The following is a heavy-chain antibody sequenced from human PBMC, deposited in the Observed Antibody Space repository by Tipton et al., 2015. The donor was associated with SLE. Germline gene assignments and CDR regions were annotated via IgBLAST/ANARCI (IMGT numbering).Heavy chain of an antibody. CDR3: ARYGDDLNLDY. V-gene: IGHV1-18*01. Sequence: QSGAEVKKPGASVKVSCKASGYTFTSYGISWVRQAPGQGLEWMGWISAYYGNTDYAQNLQGRVTMTTDTSTSTAYMELSSLRSDDTAMDYCARYGDDLNLDYWGQGTLITVSS. J-gene: IGHJ4*02. CDR1: GYTFTSYG. CDR2: ISAYYGNT. D-gene: IGHD4-17*01.